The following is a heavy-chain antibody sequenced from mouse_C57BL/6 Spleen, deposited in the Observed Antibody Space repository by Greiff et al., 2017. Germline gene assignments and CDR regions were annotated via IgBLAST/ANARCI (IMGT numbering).Heavy chain of an antibody. D-gene: IGHD1-1*01. CDR1: GFTFSSYA. CDR2: ISDGGSYT. CDR3: AREITTVVVFDY. V-gene: IGHV5-4*01. J-gene: IGHJ2*01. Sequence: EVKVVESGGGLVKPGGSLKLSCAASGFTFSSYAMSWVRQTPEKRLEWVATISDGGSYTYYPDNVKGRFTISRDNAKNNLYLQMSHLKSEDTAMYYCAREITTVVVFDYWGQGTTLTVSS.